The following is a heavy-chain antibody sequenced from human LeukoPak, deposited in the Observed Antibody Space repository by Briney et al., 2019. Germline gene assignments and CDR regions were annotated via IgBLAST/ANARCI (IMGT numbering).Heavy chain of an antibody. D-gene: IGHD3-3*01. CDR1: GGSISSGRYY. V-gene: IGHV4-61*02. J-gene: IGHJ6*03. Sequence: PSETLSLTCTVSGGSISSGRYYWSWIRQPAGKGLDWLGRICTSGGTNYNPSLKSRVTISVDTSKNHFSLKLSSVTAADTAVYYCARGFGGSYYYYMDVWGKGTTVTVSS. CDR3: ARGFGGSYYYYMDV. CDR2: ICTSGGT.